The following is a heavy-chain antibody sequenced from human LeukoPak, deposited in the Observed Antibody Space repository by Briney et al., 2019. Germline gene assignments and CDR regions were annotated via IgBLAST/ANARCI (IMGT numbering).Heavy chain of an antibody. D-gene: IGHD7-27*01. J-gene: IGHJ4*02. CDR2: IKQDGSEK. CDR1: GFTFSSYW. V-gene: IGHV3-7*03. Sequence: PGGSLRLSCAASGFTFSSYWMSWVRQAPGKGLEWVANIKQDGSEKYYVDSVKGRFTISRDNSKNTLSLQMNSLRVEDTAVYYCARDLAWGAFDYWGQGTLVTVSS. CDR3: ARDLAWGAFDY.